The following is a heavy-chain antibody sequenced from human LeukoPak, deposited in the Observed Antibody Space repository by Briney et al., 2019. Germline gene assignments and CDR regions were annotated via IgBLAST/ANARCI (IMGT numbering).Heavy chain of an antibody. CDR2: IIPILGIA. D-gene: IGHD1/OR15-1a*01. V-gene: IGHV1-69*04. J-gene: IGHJ4*02. Sequence: GASVKVSCKASGYTFTDYYMHWVRQAPGQGLEWMGRIIPILGIANYAQKFQGRVTITADKSTSTAYMELSSLRSEDTAVYYCAREGDGTTPPFDYWGQGTLVTVSS. CDR1: GYTFTDYY. CDR3: AREGDGTTPPFDY.